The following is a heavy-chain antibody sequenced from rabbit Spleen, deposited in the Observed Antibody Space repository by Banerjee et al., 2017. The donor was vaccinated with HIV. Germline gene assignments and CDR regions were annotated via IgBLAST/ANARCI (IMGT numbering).Heavy chain of an antibody. CDR3: ARDGSGWGANFNL. V-gene: IGHV1S45*01. CDR1: GFSFSSSYW. J-gene: IGHJ4*01. D-gene: IGHD4-1*01. CDR2: IDAGYRGST. Sequence: QQQLVESGGGLVKPGASLTLTCTASGFSFSSSYWICWVRQAPGKGLEWIACIDAGYRGSTYYASWAKGRFTISKTSSTTVTLQMTSLTAADTATYFCARDGSGWGANFNLWGPGTLVTVS.